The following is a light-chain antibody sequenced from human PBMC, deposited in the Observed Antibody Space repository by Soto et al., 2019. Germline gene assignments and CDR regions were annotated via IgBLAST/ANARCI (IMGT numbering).Light chain of an antibody. CDR1: QFIKSY. CDR3: QQTYTTPRT. CDR2: AAS. J-gene: IGKJ5*01. Sequence: DIQLTQSPSSLSASVGDRVTITCRASQFIKSYLNWYQQKPGDAPKLLIYAASNLQTGVPSRFSGSESGTDFTLTISSLLPEDFATYYRQQTYTTPRTFGQGTRLEIK. V-gene: IGKV1-39*01.